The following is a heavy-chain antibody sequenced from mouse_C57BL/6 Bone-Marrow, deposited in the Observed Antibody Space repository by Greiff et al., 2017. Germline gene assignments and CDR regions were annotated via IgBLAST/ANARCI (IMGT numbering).Heavy chain of an antibody. Sequence: VKLQQSGPELVKPGASVKISCKASGYAFSSSWMNWVKQRPGKGLEWIGRIYPGDGDTNYNGKFKGKATLTADKSSSTAYMQLSSLTSEDSAVYFCARGAIYFDYWSQGTTLTVSS. V-gene: IGHV1-82*01. J-gene: IGHJ2*01. CDR3: ARGAIYFDY. CDR1: GYAFSSSW. CDR2: IYPGDGDT.